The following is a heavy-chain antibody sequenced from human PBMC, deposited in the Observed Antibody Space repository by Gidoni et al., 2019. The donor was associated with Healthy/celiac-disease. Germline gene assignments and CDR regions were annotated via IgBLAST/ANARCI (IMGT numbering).Heavy chain of an antibody. CDR3: AREGYCSGGSCYNNWFDP. CDR1: GGSISSSSYY. D-gene: IGHD2-15*01. CDR2: IYYSGST. Sequence: QLQLQESGPGLVKPSETLSLTCPVSGGSISSSSYYWGWIRQPPGKGLEWIGSIYYSGSTYYNPSLKSRVTISVDTSKNQFSLKLSSVTAADTAVYYCAREGYCSGGSCYNNWFDPWGQGTLVTVSS. V-gene: IGHV4-39*07. J-gene: IGHJ5*02.